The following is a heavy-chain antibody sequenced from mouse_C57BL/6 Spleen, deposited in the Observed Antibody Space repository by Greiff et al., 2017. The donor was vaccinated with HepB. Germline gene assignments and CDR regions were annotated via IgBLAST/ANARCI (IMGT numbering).Heavy chain of an antibody. Sequence: EVMLVESGGGLVKPGGSLKLSCAASGFTFSSYAMSWVRQTPEKRLEWVATISDGGSYTYYPDNVKGRFTISRDNAKNNLCLQMSHLKSEDTAMYYCARERRDMVTTKAWFAYWGQGTLVTVSA. D-gene: IGHD2-2*01. V-gene: IGHV5-4*01. CDR3: ARERRDMVTTKAWFAY. CDR1: GFTFSSYA. CDR2: ISDGGSYT. J-gene: IGHJ3*01.